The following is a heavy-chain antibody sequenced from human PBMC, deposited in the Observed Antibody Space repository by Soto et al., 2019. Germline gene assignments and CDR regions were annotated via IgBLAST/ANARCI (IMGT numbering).Heavy chain of an antibody. Sequence: EVQLVESGGGLVQPGGSLRLSCAASGFIFSNYWMTWVRQAPGKGLEWVANIKKDGSEKYYVDSVKGRFTISRDNVKNSQFLQLSSLRVEDRAVYYCARSMFDYDSSGYCNYWGQGTLVSVSS. V-gene: IGHV3-7*01. CDR1: GFIFSNYW. CDR3: ARSMFDYDSSGYCNY. D-gene: IGHD3-22*01. J-gene: IGHJ4*02. CDR2: IKKDGSEK.